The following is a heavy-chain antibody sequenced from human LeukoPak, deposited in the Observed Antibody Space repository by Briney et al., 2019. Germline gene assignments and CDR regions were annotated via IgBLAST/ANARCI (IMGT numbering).Heavy chain of an antibody. CDR3: ATARNFRFEY. J-gene: IGHJ4*02. D-gene: IGHD1-7*01. Sequence: GGSLRLSCATSGLTFRTTWMHWVRQAPGKGLMWVSRMNGEGTTIDYADSVKGRFTVSRDYAQNTLFLQMNNLRTEDTALYFCATARNFRFEYWGQGSLVIVSA. CDR1: GLTFRTTW. CDR2: MNGEGTTI. V-gene: IGHV3-74*01.